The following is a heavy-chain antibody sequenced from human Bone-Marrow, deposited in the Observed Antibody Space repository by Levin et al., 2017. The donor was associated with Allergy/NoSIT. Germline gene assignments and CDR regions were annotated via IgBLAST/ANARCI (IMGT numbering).Heavy chain of an antibody. CDR1: GFNFNDAW. D-gene: IGHD6-6*01. CDR3: TLVRDPSSCTSHI. V-gene: IGHV3-15*01. J-gene: IGHJ3*02. CDR2: IKSKGGGGTA. Sequence: GGSLRLSCVGTGFNFNDAWMTWVRQAPGTGLEWVGLIKSKGGGGTADYAAPVKGRFSISRDDSKNTVFLQMNSLKIEDTAVYYCTLVRDPSSCTSHIWGQGTMVTVSS.